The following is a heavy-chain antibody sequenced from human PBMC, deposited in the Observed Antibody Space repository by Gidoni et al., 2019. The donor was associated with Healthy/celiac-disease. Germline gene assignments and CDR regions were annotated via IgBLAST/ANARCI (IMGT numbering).Heavy chain of an antibody. D-gene: IGHD3-10*01. J-gene: IGHJ5*02. CDR1: GFTFSSYA. V-gene: IGHV3-23*01. Sequence: LRLSCAASGFTFSSYAMSWVRQAPGKGLEWVSAISGSGGSTYYADSVKGRFTISRDNSKNTLYLQMHSLRAEDTAVYYCAKDRGGWDNWFDPWGQGTLVTVSS. CDR2: ISGSGGST. CDR3: AKDRGGWDNWFDP.